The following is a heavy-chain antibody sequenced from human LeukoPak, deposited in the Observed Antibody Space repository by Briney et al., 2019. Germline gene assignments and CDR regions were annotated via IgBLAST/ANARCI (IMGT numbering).Heavy chain of an antibody. V-gene: IGHV4-4*07. Sequence: SETLSLTCTVSGGSISSYYWSWIRQPAGKGLEWIGRFYTSGSTNYNPSLKSRVTMPVDKSKNQFSLKLNSVTAADTAVYYCARDSCSSTSCYNNWFDPWGQGTLVTVSS. CDR2: FYTSGST. J-gene: IGHJ5*02. CDR1: GGSISSYY. D-gene: IGHD2-2*02. CDR3: ARDSCSSTSCYNNWFDP.